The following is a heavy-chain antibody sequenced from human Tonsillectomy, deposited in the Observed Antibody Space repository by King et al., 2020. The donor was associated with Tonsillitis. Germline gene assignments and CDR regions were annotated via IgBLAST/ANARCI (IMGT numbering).Heavy chain of an antibody. Sequence: VQLVESGGGLVQPGGSLSLSCVVSGFTVSSNYMSWVRQAPGKGLEWVSVIYSGDNTYYADSVKGRFTISRHNSKNTLYFQMNSLRMKDTAVYYCARGPRGYCSGGSCYDFGMDVWGQGTTVTVSS. CDR1: GFTVSSNY. CDR3: ARGPRGYCSGGSCYDFGMDV. CDR2: IYSGDNT. V-gene: IGHV3-53*04. J-gene: IGHJ6*02. D-gene: IGHD2-15*01.